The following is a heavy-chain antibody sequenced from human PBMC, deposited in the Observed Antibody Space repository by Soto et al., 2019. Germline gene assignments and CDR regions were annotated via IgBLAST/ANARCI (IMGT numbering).Heavy chain of an antibody. J-gene: IGHJ4*02. CDR1: GGSFSGYY. CDR2: INHSGST. V-gene: IGHV4-34*01. CDR3: ARLVRYDYIWGSYRRPPTRDY. D-gene: IGHD3-16*02. Sequence: SETLSLTCAVYGGSFSGYYWSWIRQPPGKGLEWIGEINHSGSTNYNPSLKSRVTISVDTSKNQFSLKLSSVTAADTAVYYCARLVRYDYIWGSYRRPPTRDYWGQGTLVTVSS.